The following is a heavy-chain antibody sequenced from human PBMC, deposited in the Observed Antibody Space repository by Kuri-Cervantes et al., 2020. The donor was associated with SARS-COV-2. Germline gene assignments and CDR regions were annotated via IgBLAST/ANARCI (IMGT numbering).Heavy chain of an antibody. J-gene: IGHJ5*02. CDR3: ARGDGVTGTDFGSNWFDP. V-gene: IGHV4-4*08. CDR2: FYTSGST. CDR1: GGSISSYY. Sequence: SETLSLTCTVSGGSISSYYWSWIRQPPGKGLEWIGRFYTSGSTVYNPSLKSRVSISVDTSKNQFSVNLSSVTAADTAVYYCARGDGVTGTDFGSNWFDPWGQGTLVTVSS. D-gene: IGHD1-7*01.